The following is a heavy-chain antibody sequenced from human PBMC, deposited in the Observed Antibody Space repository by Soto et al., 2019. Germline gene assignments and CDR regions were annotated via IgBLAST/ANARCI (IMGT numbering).Heavy chain of an antibody. V-gene: IGHV3-74*01. D-gene: IGHD3-16*01. CDR3: ARDSKRGIYYYYGMDV. CDR2: INNDGSST. J-gene: IGHJ6*02. Sequence: GQLVESGGGLVQPGGSLRLSCAASGFTFGDYWMHWVRQAPGKGLVWVSRINNDGSSTGSADSVKGRFTISRDNAKNTLYLQMNSLRAEDTGVYYCARDSKRGIYYYYGMDVWGQGTTVTVSS. CDR1: GFTFGDYW.